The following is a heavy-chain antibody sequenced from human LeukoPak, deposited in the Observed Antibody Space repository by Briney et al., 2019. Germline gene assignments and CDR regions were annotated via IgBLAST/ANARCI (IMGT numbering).Heavy chain of an antibody. CDR3: VGSFHPRHWFPL. J-gene: IGHJ5*02. CDR1: GYTFTTDY. V-gene: IGHV1-46*01. Sequence: ASVKVSSKASGYTFTTDYINWVRQAPGQGLEWMGIVHSSGGVIKYAQEFQDRLTVTRDTSKGTIYMELSSLRSEDTAVYSFVGSFHPRHWFPLWGQGTLVIVSS. D-gene: IGHD1-26*01. CDR2: VHSSGGVI.